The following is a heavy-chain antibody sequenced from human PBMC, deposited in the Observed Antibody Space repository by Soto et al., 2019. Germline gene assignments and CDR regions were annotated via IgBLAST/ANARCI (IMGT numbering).Heavy chain of an antibody. CDR2: MNPNSGNT. V-gene: IGHV1-8*01. Sequence: ASVKVSCKASGYTFTSYDINWVRQATGQGLEWMGWMNPNSGNTGYAQKFQGRVTMTRNTSISTAYMELSSLRSEDTAVYYCAREYYYDSSGKGWFDSWRQRAQVTVSS. J-gene: IGHJ5*01. CDR1: GYTFTSYD. D-gene: IGHD3-22*01. CDR3: AREYYYDSSGKGWFDS.